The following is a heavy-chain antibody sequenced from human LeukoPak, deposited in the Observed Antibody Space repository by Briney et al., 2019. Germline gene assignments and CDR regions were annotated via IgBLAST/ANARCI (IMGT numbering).Heavy chain of an antibody. CDR2: FDPEDGET. V-gene: IGHV1-24*01. Sequence: DSVKVSCKVSGYTLTELSMHWVRQAPGKGLEWMGGFDPEDGETIYAQKFQGRVTMTEDTSTDTAYMELSSLRSEDTAVYYCATLWTYCSSTSCYLRWFDPWGQGTLVTVSS. CDR1: GYTLTELS. D-gene: IGHD2-2*01. J-gene: IGHJ5*02. CDR3: ATLWTYCSSTSCYLRWFDP.